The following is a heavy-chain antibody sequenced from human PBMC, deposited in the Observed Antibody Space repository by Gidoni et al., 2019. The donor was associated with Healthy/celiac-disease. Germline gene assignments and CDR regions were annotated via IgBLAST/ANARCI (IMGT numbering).Heavy chain of an antibody. CDR2: ISSSSSYT. D-gene: IGHD6-13*01. J-gene: IGHJ4*02. CDR1: GFTFSDYY. V-gene: IGHV3-11*05. Sequence: VQLVESGGGLVKPGGSLRLSCAASGFTFSDYYMSWIRQAPGKGLEWVSYISSSSSYTNYADSVKGRFTISRDNAKNSLYLQMNSLRAEDTAVYYCARDPLAAAPDYWGQGTLVTVSS. CDR3: ARDPLAAAPDY.